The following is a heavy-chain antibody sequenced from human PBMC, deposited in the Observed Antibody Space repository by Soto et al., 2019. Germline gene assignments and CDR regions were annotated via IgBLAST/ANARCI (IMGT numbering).Heavy chain of an antibody. J-gene: IGHJ4*02. D-gene: IGHD4-17*01. V-gene: IGHV3-23*01. Sequence: EVQLLESGGGLVQPGGSLRLSCAASGFTFSSYAMTWVRQAPGKGLEWVSVISGSGGTTYSADSVKGRFTISRDNSKNTLYLQMNSLRAEDTALYYCATRMATVTNFDYWGQGTLVTVSS. CDR2: ISGSGGTT. CDR3: ATRMATVTNFDY. CDR1: GFTFSSYA.